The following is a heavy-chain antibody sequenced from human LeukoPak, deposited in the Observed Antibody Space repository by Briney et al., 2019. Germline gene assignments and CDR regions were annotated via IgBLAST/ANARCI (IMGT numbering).Heavy chain of an antibody. CDR2: INPYYGNT. CDR1: GYTFTNFA. D-gene: IGHD3-3*01. J-gene: IGHJ6*03. Sequence: ASVKVSCRASGYTFTNFAISWVRQAPGQGLEWMGWINPYYGNTKYALKVQGRVTMTTDTSTSTAYMELRSLSPDDTAVFYCARGRIPARLRELGVVTDRHYYMDVWGKGTAVTVSS. V-gene: IGHV1-18*01. CDR3: ARGRIPARLRELGVVTDRHYYMDV.